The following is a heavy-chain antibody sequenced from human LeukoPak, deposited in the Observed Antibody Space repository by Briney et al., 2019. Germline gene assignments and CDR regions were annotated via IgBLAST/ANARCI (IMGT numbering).Heavy chain of an antibody. CDR3: ARDHCSGGSCYFPLDY. Sequence: SETLSLTCSVSGGSLSSYYWSWIRQSAGKGLEWIGRIYPSGTTNYNPSLKSRVTMSVDTSKNQFSLKLSSVTAADTAVYYCARDHCSGGSCYFPLDYWGQGTLVTVSS. J-gene: IGHJ4*02. D-gene: IGHD2-15*01. CDR2: IYPSGTT. V-gene: IGHV4-4*07. CDR1: GGSLSSYY.